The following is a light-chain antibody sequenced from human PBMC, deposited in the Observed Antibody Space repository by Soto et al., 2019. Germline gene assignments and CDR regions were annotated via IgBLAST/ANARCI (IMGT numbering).Light chain of an antibody. CDR1: QSVSSN. V-gene: IGKV3-15*01. CDR2: GAS. Sequence: EIVMTQSPATLSVSPGERATLSCRASQSVSSNLAWYQQKPGQAPRLLIYGASTRATGIPARFSGSGSGTEFTHTFSSLQSEDFAVYYCQQYNNWPGTFGQGTKVEIK. J-gene: IGKJ1*01. CDR3: QQYNNWPGT.